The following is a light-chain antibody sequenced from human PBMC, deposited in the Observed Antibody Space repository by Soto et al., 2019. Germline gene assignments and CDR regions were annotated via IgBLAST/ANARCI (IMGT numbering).Light chain of an antibody. J-gene: IGLJ1*01. Sequence: QSALTQPPSSSGSPGQSVTISCTGTISDVGRYDYVSWYQHHPGKAPKLIIYDVSQRPSGVPDRFSGSKSGNTASLTVSGLQAEDEADYYCNSYADSNTYLFGPGTKVTVL. V-gene: IGLV2-8*01. CDR1: ISDVGRYDY. CDR3: NSYADSNTYL. CDR2: DVS.